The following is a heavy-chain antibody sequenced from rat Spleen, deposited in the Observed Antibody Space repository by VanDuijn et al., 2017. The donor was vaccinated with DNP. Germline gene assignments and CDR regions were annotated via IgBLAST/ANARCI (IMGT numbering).Heavy chain of an antibody. J-gene: IGHJ3*01. Sequence: EVQLVESGGGLVQPGRSLKLSCAGSGFTFSDYYMAWVRQAPTKGLEWVASITYDGVGTYYRDSVKGRFTVSRDNAKSTLYLQMDSLRSDDTATYYCVRELGAGAYWGQGTLVTVSS. CDR3: VRELGAGAY. CDR2: ITYDGVGT. V-gene: IGHV5-20*01. D-gene: IGHD5-1*01. CDR1: GFTFSDYY.